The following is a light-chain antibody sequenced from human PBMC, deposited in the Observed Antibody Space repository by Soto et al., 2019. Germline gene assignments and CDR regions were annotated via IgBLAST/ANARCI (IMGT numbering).Light chain of an antibody. CDR1: QSVSYN. J-gene: IGKJ1*01. Sequence: EIVMTQSPSTLSVSPGERATLSCRASQSVSYNLAWYQHKPGQAPRLLIYGPSTRATVIPARFSGSGSGTDYTLTISSLQSEDFGVYFCQQYDQWWTFGQGTKVDIK. V-gene: IGKV3-15*01. CDR3: QQYDQWWT. CDR2: GPS.